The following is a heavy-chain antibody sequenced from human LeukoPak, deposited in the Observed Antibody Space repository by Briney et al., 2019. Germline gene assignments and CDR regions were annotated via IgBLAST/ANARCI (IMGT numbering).Heavy chain of an antibody. D-gene: IGHD2-8*01. Sequence: ASVKVSCKASGYTFTSYGISWVRQAPGQGLEWMGWISAYNGNTNYAQKLQGRVTMTTDTSTSTAYMELKSLRSDDTAVYYCAGDPHPYCANGVCYEGGENWFDPWGQGTLVTVSS. CDR1: GYTFTSYG. J-gene: IGHJ5*02. V-gene: IGHV1-18*01. CDR2: ISAYNGNT. CDR3: AGDPHPYCANGVCYEGGENWFDP.